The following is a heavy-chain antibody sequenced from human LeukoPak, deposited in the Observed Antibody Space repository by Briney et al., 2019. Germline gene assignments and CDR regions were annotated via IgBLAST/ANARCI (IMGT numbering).Heavy chain of an antibody. V-gene: IGHV4-31*03. CDR3: ARNSSGYYIDS. CDR1: GGSINSDGYY. J-gene: IGHJ4*02. Sequence: SETLSLTCTVSGGSINSDGYYWSWIRQHPGKGLEWIGYIYCSGSTYYNPSLKSRVTISVDTSKNQFSLKLSSVTAADTAVYYCARNSSGYYIDSWGQGTLVTVSS. CDR2: IYCSGST. D-gene: IGHD3-22*01.